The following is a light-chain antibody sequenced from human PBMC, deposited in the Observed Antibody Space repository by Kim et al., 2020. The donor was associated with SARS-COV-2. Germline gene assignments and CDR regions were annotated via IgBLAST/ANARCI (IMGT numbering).Light chain of an antibody. CDR1: QSVSSN. CDR2: GAS. V-gene: IGKV3-20*01. J-gene: IGKJ4*01. CDR3: QQYGSSSLT. Sequence: EIVLTQSPGTLSLSPGERATLSCRASQSVSSNLAWYQQRPGRAPRLLIYGASSRATGIPDRFSGSGSGTDFTLTITRLEPEDFAVYYCQQYGSSSLTFGGGTKLEI.